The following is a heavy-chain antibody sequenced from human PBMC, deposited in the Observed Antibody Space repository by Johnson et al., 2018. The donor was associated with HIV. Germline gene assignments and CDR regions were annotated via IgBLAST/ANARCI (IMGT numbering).Heavy chain of an antibody. CDR2: IDSDGSSP. CDR3: ARYYFGAGSYVNPDALDI. D-gene: IGHD3-10*01. CDR1: TFTFDDDA. V-gene: IGHV3-9*01. Sequence: VQLVESGGGFVQPDRSLRLSCTASTFTFDDDAMHWVRQAPGKGLEWVSGIDSDGSSPSFAGSVKGRFTISRDNAKNKLFLQMNTLRAVDTAVDYCARYYFGAGSYVNPDALDIWGQGTMVIVSS. J-gene: IGHJ3*02.